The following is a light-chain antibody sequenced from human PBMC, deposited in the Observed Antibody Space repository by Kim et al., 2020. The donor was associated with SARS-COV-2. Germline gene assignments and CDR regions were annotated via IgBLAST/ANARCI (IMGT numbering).Light chain of an antibody. J-gene: IGKJ4*01. CDR1: QCLLNH. CDR2: DAS. CDR3: QQYDTYPLT. Sequence: FPCLGDRVSTSCLASQCLLNHLALFQPKPGKAPNSLIYDASTLQGGVPSRFSGSASGTDFTLTINSLQPEDFATYYCQQYDTYPLTVGGGTKLEI. V-gene: IGKV1-16*01.